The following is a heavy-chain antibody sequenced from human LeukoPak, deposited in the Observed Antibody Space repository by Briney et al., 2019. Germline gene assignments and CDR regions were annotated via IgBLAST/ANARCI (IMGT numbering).Heavy chain of an antibody. D-gene: IGHD1-26*01. V-gene: IGHV4-34*01. Sequence: SETLSLTCAVYGGSFSGYYWNWIRQPPGKGLEWVGEINHSGSTNYNPSPKSRGTISIATSQNQFSLKLSSVTAADTAVYYCARGPIVGATPPYFAYWGQGTLVTVSS. CDR3: ARGPIVGATPPYFAY. CDR2: INHSGST. J-gene: IGHJ4*02. CDR1: GGSFSGYY.